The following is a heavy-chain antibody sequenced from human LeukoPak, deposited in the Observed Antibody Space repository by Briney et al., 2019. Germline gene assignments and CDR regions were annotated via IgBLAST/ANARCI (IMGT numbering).Heavy chain of an antibody. J-gene: IGHJ4*02. CDR1: GFTFSDYY. CDR3: ARRVGDRLLWFGELYYFDY. V-gene: IGHV3-11*01. D-gene: IGHD3-10*01. CDR2: ISSSGSTL. Sequence: PGGSLRLSCAASGFTFSDYYMSWIRQAPGKGLEWVSYISSSGSTLYYADSVKGRFTISRDNAKNSLYLQMNSLRAEDTAVYYCARRVGDRLLWFGELYYFDYWGQGTLVTVSS.